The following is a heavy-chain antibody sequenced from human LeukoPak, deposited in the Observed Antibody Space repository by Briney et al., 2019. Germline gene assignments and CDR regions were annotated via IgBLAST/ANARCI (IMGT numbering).Heavy chain of an antibody. V-gene: IGHV3-23*01. J-gene: IGHJ4*02. CDR3: AKAPSGSYYPGYFDY. CDR1: GFTFISYA. CDR2: ISGSGSST. D-gene: IGHD1-26*01. Sequence: GGSLRLSCAASGFTFISYAMSWVRQAPGKGLEWVSGISGSGSSTYYADSVKGRFTISRDNSKNTLYLQMNSLRAEDAAVYYCAKAPSGSYYPGYFDYWGQGTLVTVSS.